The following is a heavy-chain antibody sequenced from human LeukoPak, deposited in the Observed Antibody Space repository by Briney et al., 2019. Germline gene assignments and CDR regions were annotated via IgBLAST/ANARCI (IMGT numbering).Heavy chain of an antibody. Sequence: GASVKVSCKVSGFTLTELSMHWVRQAPGKGLEWMGGFDPEDGETIYAQKFQGRVTMTEDTSTDTAYMELSSLRSEDTAVYYCARVLGSSGYEPGYFDYWGQGTLVTVSS. CDR2: FDPEDGET. D-gene: IGHD5-12*01. V-gene: IGHV1-24*01. CDR1: GFTLTELS. CDR3: ARVLGSSGYEPGYFDY. J-gene: IGHJ4*02.